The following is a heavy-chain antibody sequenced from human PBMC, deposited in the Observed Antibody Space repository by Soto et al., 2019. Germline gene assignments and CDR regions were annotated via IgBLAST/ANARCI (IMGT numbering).Heavy chain of an antibody. CDR2: IYHSGST. CDR3: ARDPTHIVVVPAASHPDY. V-gene: IGHV4-38-2*02. J-gene: IGHJ4*02. Sequence: SETLSLTCAVSGYSISSGYYWGWIRQPPGKGLEWIGRIYHSGSTYYNPSLKGRVTISVDTSKNQFSLKLSSVTAADTAVYYCARDPTHIVVVPAASHPDYWGQGTLVTVSS. D-gene: IGHD2-2*01. CDR1: GYSISSGYY.